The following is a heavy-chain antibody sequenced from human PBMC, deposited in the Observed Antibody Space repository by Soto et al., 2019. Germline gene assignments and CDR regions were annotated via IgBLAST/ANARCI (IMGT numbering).Heavy chain of an antibody. J-gene: IGHJ5*02. V-gene: IGHV3-23*01. D-gene: IGHD2-8*01. CDR2: ISGSGGST. CDR3: ATAVLMVYAGPIWFYP. Sequence: EVQLLESGGGLVQPGGSLRLSCAASGFTFSSYAMSWVRQAPGKGLEWVSAISGSGGSTYYADSVKGRFTIYRDNSKKTLYLQMNSLRDEDTAVYYCATAVLMVYAGPIWFYPWGQGTLVTVSS. CDR1: GFTFSSYA.